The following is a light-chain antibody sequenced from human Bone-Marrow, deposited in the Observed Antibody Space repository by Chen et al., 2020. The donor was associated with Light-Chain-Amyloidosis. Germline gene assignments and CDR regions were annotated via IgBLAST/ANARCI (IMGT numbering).Light chain of an antibody. J-gene: IGLJ2*01. CDR2: RDT. CDR3: QSADSSGTYEVI. V-gene: IGLV3-25*03. CDR1: DLPTKY. Sequence: SYELRQPPSVSVSPGQTARITCAGDDLPTKYAYCYQQKPGQAPVLVIHRDTERPSGISERFSGSSSGTTATLTISGVQAEDEADYHCQSADSSGTYEVIFGGGTKLTVL.